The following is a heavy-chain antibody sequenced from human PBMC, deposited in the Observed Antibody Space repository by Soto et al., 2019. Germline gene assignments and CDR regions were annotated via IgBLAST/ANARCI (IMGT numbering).Heavy chain of an antibody. V-gene: IGHV3-23*01. Sequence: GGSLRLSCAASGFTFSSYAMSWVRQAPGKGLEWVSGISGSGGSTYYADSVKGRFTISRGNSKNTLYLQMHSLRAEDTAVYYCAKDLVGTEYYFDYWGQGTLVTVSS. CDR3: AKDLVGTEYYFDY. D-gene: IGHD1-26*01. CDR2: ISGSGGST. CDR1: GFTFSSYA. J-gene: IGHJ4*02.